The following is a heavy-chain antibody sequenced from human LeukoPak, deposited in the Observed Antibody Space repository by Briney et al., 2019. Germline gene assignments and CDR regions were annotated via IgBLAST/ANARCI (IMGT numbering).Heavy chain of an antibody. CDR3: AKMKGHPLPKYYMDV. Sequence: GGSLRLSGAASGFTFSNFAMSWVRRTPGKGLEWVSGIINSGDTLYGDSVKGRFTISRDNSKNTLYLEMNSLRAEDTAIYYCAKMKGHPLPKYYMDVWGQGTTVTVSS. V-gene: IGHV3-23*01. D-gene: IGHD1-26*01. CDR1: GFTFSNFA. J-gene: IGHJ6*01. CDR2: IINSGDT.